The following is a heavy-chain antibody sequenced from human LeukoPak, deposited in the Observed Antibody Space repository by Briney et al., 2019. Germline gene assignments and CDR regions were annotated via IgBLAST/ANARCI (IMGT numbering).Heavy chain of an antibody. D-gene: IGHD3-22*01. V-gene: IGHV1-8*03. CDR3: AREDYYDSGSSDY. J-gene: IGHJ4*02. CDR1: GYTFTSYD. CDR2: MNPNSGNT. Sequence: SVKVSCKASGYTFTSYDINWVRQATGQGLEWMGWMNPNSGNTAYAQKFQGRVTITRNTSISTAYMELSSLRSEDTAIYYCAREDYYDSGSSDYWGQGTLVTVSS.